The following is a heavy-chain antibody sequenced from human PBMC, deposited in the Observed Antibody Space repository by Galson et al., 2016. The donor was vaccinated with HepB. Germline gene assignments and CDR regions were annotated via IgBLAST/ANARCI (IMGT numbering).Heavy chain of an antibody. D-gene: IGHD3-16*01. CDR1: GFNFRTYS. CDR3: GRGDAFDI. CDR2: IDGSNDHI. Sequence: SLRLSCAASGFNFRTYSVNWVRQAPGKGLEWVSSIDGSNDHIHYEDSVKGRFTMSRDDAKNLLYLQMNSLRAEDTAVYYCGRGDAFDIWGQGQLSPSLQ. J-gene: IGHJ3*02. V-gene: IGHV3-21*01.